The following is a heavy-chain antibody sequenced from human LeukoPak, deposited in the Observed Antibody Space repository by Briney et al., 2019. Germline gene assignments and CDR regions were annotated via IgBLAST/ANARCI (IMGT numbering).Heavy chain of an antibody. V-gene: IGHV1-24*01. J-gene: IGHJ5*02. D-gene: IGHD3-16*02. CDR3: ATANDMITIGGVIVNVDWFDP. Sequence: GASVKVSCKVSGYTLTELSMHWVRQAPGKGLEWMGGFDPEDGETIYAQKFQGRVTMTEDTSTDTAYMELSSLRSEDTAVYYCATANDMITIGGVIVNVDWFDPWGQGTLVTVSS. CDR1: GYTLTELS. CDR2: FDPEDGET.